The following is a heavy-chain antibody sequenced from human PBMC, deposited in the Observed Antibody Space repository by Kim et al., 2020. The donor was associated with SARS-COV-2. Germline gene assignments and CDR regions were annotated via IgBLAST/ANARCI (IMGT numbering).Heavy chain of an antibody. CDR3: AREGYNDSSCDLDY. V-gene: IGHV4-59*13. CDR1: GCSFSSYY. Sequence: SETLSLTCTVSGCSFSSYYWSWIRQRPGKGLEWIGDIYYSGSTNYNPSHKSRLPISLDTSKNQFSLKLSPVTAADTAVYYCAREGYNDSSCDLDYWGQGT. CDR2: IYYSGST. D-gene: IGHD3-22*01. J-gene: IGHJ4*02.